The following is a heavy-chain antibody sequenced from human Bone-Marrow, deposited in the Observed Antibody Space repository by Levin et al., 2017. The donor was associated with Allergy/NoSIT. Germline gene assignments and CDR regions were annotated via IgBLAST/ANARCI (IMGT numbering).Heavy chain of an antibody. CDR1: GYSFTSYW. J-gene: IGHJ4*02. CDR3: ARLSTDVSSTTYYFDY. D-gene: IGHD2-2*01. Sequence: HGESLKISCKGSGYSFTSYWIGWVRQMPGKGLEWMGIIYPGDSDTRYSPSFQGQVTISADKSISTAYLQWSSLKASDTAMYYCARLSTDVSSTTYYFDYWGQGTLVTVSS. V-gene: IGHV5-51*01. CDR2: IYPGDSDT.